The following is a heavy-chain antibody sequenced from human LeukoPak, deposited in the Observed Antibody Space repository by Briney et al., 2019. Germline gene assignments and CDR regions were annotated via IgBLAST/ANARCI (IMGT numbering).Heavy chain of an antibody. Sequence: GGSLRLSCAASGFTFDDYGMSWVRQAPGKGLEWGSGINWNGGSTGYADSVKGRFTISRDNAKNSLYLQMNSLRAEDTALYYCARGSYYDILTGYYEKLFDYWGPGTLVTVSS. J-gene: IGHJ4*02. D-gene: IGHD3-9*01. CDR1: GFTFDDYG. CDR3: ARGSYYDILTGYYEKLFDY. V-gene: IGHV3-20*04. CDR2: INWNGGST.